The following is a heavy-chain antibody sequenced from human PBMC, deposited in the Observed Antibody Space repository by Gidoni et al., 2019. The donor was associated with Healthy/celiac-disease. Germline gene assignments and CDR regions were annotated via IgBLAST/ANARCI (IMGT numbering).Heavy chain of an antibody. CDR3: AREGAAAGTGDY. Sequence: EVQLVESGGGLVKPGGSLGLSCAASGFTFSSYSMNWVRQAPGKGLEWVSSISSSSSYIYYADSVKGRFTISRDNAKNSLYLQMNSLRAEDTAVYYCAREGAAAGTGDYWGQGTLVTVSS. CDR2: ISSSSSYI. CDR1: GFTFSSYS. J-gene: IGHJ4*02. V-gene: IGHV3-21*01. D-gene: IGHD6-13*01.